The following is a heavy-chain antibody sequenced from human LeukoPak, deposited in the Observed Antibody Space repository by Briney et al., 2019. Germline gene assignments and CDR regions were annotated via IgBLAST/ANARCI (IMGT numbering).Heavy chain of an antibody. D-gene: IGHD4-11*01. CDR1: GYTFTGYY. CDR3: ARSPSTVTTIFDY. CDR2: INPNSGGT. J-gene: IGHJ4*02. Sequence: ASVKVSCKASGYTFTGYYMHWVRQAPGQGLEWMGWINPNSGGTNYAQKFQGRVTMTRDTSISTAYMELSRLRSDGTAVYYCARSPSTVTTIFDYWGQGTLVTVSS. V-gene: IGHV1-2*02.